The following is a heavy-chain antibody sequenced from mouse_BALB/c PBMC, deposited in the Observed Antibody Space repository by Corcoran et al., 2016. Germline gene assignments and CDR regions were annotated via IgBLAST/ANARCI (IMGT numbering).Heavy chain of an antibody. CDR3: ARRDGNSLAY. Sequence: QVQLQQSGAELMKPGASEKISCKATGYTFSSYWIEWVKQRPGHGLELIGEILPGSGSTNYNEKFKGKATFTADTSSNTAYMQLSSLTSEDSAVYYCARRDGNSLAYWGQGTLVTVSA. D-gene: IGHD2-1*01. CDR2: ILPGSGST. J-gene: IGHJ3*01. V-gene: IGHV1-9*01. CDR1: GYTFSSYW.